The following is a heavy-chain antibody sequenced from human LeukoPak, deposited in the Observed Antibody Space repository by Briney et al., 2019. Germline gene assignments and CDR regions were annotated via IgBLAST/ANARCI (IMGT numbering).Heavy chain of an antibody. CDR2: IWYDGSNK. Sequence: GGSLRLSCAASGFTFSSYGMHWVRQAPGKGLEWVAVIWYDGSNKYYADSVKGRFTISRDNSKNTLYLQMNSLRAEDTAVYYCAKGLCGGDCYVYYYYYGMDVWGQGTTVTVSS. J-gene: IGHJ6*02. V-gene: IGHV3-33*06. CDR1: GFTFSSYG. CDR3: AKGLCGGDCYVYYYYYGMDV. D-gene: IGHD2-21*02.